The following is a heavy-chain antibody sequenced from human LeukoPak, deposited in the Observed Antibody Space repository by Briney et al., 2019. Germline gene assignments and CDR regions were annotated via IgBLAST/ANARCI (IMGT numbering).Heavy chain of an antibody. J-gene: IGHJ6*02. V-gene: IGHV3-11*06. CDR2: ISSSSSYT. CDR1: GFTFSDYY. CDR3: ARVYYYYCMDV. Sequence: GGSLRLSCAASGFTFSDYYMSWIRQAPGKGLEWVSYISSSSSYTNYADSVKGRFTISRDNAKNSLYLQMNSLRAEDTAVYYCARVYYYYCMDVWGQGTTVTVSS.